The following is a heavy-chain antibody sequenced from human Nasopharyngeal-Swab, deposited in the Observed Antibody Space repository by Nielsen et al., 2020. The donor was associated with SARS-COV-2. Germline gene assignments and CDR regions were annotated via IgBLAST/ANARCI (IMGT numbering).Heavy chain of an antibody. D-gene: IGHD4-11*01. Sequence: SGPTLVNPTDTLTLTCTVSRFSLSTANMGVSWIRQPPGKALEWLAHIFSNDEKSYSTSLKSRLTISKDTSKSQVVLTMTNMDPVDTATYCCARISDYTPFDYWGQGTLVTVSS. CDR1: RFSLSTANMG. CDR2: IFSNDEK. V-gene: IGHV2-26*01. J-gene: IGHJ4*02. CDR3: ARISDYTPFDY.